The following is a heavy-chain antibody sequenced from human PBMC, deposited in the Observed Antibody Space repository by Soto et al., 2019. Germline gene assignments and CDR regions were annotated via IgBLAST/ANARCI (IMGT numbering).Heavy chain of an antibody. Sequence: QVQLVQSGAEEKKPGASVKVSCKASGYTFTSYAMHWVRQAPGQRLEWMGWINAGNGNRKYSQKFQGRDTITRDTSASTAYMELSSLRSEDTAVYYCARDDYYIWGQGTMVTVSS. CDR1: GYTFTSYA. CDR2: INAGNGNR. CDR3: ARDDYYI. J-gene: IGHJ3*02. D-gene: IGHD3-16*01. V-gene: IGHV1-3*05.